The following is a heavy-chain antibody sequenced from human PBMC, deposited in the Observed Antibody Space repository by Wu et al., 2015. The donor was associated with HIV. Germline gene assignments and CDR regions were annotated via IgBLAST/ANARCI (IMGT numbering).Heavy chain of an antibody. CDR2: ITTHNGLH. CDR3: ARKWEQSKPLTVMDV. Sequence: QAQLVQSGPEAKRPGASVKVSCKASYILTNYPIGWVRQAPGQRPEWMGWITTHNGLHKKVMHRSSRTRLSLTTDTSATTAYMELRSLRSDETRRLYYXARKWEQSKPLTVMDVWGQGTT. D-gene: IGHD1-26*01. J-gene: IGHJ6*02. V-gene: IGHV1-18*01. CDR1: YILTNYP.